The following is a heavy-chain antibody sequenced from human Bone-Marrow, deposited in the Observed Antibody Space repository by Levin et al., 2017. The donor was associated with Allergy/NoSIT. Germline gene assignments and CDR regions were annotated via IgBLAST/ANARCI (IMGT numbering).Heavy chain of an antibody. CDR1: GFIFTSYV. Sequence: GGSLRLSCAASGFIFTSYVVTWVRQAPGKGLEWVSSSSGSGDSTYYADSVRGRFTISRDNSKNTLYLQMNSLRAEDTAVYYCAKERGATSSAAGHWGQGTLVTVSS. CDR2: SSGSGDST. J-gene: IGHJ4*02. CDR3: AKERGATSSAAGH. V-gene: IGHV3-23*01. D-gene: IGHD2-2*01.